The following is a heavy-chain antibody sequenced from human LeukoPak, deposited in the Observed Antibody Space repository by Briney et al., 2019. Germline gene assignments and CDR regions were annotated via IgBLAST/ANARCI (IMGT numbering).Heavy chain of an antibody. CDR2: IHYSGST. CDR1: GGSINSGDYY. Sequence: SETLSLTCTVSGGSINSGDYYCHWIRQHPGKGLEWIGSIHYSGSTYYSPSLKSRVSISVDTSKNQFSLKLSSVTAADTAVYYCARTLGVVRGYYYYMDVWGKGTTVTVSS. CDR3: ARTLGVVRGYYYYMDV. D-gene: IGHD3-3*01. J-gene: IGHJ6*03. V-gene: IGHV4-31*03.